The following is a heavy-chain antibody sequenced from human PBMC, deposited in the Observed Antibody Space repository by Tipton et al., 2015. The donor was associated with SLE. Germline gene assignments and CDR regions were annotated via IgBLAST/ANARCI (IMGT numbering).Heavy chain of an antibody. CDR2: IHYRGST. J-gene: IGHJ4*02. CDR1: GDSMTSSLYY. Sequence: TLSLTCNVSGDSMTSSLYYWDWIRQSPEKGLEWIGSIHYRGSTFYKSSLRSRVAISINTSKNQFSLNLSSVTAADTAVYYCARDEYRYDTTGYHLLGHFDFWGQGTLVTVSP. D-gene: IGHD3-22*01. V-gene: IGHV4-39*07. CDR3: ARDEYRYDTTGYHLLGHFDF.